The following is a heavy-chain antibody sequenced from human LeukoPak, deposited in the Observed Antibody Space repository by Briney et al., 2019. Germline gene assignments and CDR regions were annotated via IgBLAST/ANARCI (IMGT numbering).Heavy chain of an antibody. Sequence: GGSLRLSCAASGFTVSSNYMSWVRQAPGKGLEWVSVIYSGGSTYYADSVKGRFTISRDNSKNTLYLQMNSLRAEDTAVYYCARATTYYYDSSGYTEHAFDIWGQGTMVTVSS. CDR3: ARATTYYYDSSGYTEHAFDI. CDR2: IYSGGST. D-gene: IGHD3-22*01. V-gene: IGHV3-66*01. CDR1: GFTVSSNY. J-gene: IGHJ3*02.